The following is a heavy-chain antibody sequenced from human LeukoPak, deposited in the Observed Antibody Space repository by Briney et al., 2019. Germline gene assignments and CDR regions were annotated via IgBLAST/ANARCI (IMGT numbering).Heavy chain of an antibody. CDR1: GGFINSYY. V-gene: IGHV4-59*08. Sequence: ASETLSLTCFVSGGFINSYYWSWIRQPPGKGLEWIGYVHYTGSTNYNPSLKSRVTMSVDTSKNQFSLKLSSVTAADTAVYYCASPGSGWYYYFDYWGQGTLVTVSS. CDR2: VHYTGST. J-gene: IGHJ4*02. CDR3: ASPGSGWYYYFDY. D-gene: IGHD6-19*01.